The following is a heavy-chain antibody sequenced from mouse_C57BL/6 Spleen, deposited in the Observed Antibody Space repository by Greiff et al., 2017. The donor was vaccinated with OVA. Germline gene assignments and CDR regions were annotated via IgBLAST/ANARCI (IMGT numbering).Heavy chain of an antibody. D-gene: IGHD2-12*01. CDR1: GFTFSDYG. CDR2: ISSGSSTI. J-gene: IGHJ4*01. Sequence: EVMLVESGGGLVKPGGSLKLSCAASGFTFSDYGMHWVRQAPEKGLEWVAYISSGSSTIYSADTVKGRFTISRDNAKNTLFLQLTRLRSEATAMSYCASPCCYSVYYAMDYWGQGTSVTVSS. CDR3: ASPCCYSVYYAMDY. V-gene: IGHV5-17*01.